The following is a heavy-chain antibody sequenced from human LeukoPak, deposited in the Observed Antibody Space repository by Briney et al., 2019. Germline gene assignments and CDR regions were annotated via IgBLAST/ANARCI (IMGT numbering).Heavy chain of an antibody. Sequence: ASVKVSCKASGYTFTGYYMHWVRQAPGQGLEWMGIINPSVGITIFAQKFQGRVTMTRDTSTSTFYMEMSSLRSEDTAVYYCARPRSTGRNYHYYGMDVWGQGTTVIVSS. J-gene: IGHJ6*02. V-gene: IGHV1-46*01. CDR3: ARPRSTGRNYHYYGMDV. CDR2: INPSVGIT. CDR1: GYTFTGYY.